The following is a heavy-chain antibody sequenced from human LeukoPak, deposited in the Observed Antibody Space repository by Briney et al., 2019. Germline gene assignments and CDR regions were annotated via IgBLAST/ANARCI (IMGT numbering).Heavy chain of an antibody. CDR1: GGSFSGYY. CDR3: ARQGPGCSGICPYYYYYYMDV. V-gene: IGHV4-34*01. CDR2: INHSGST. D-gene: IGHD3-10*02. J-gene: IGHJ6*03. Sequence: SETLSLTCAVYGGSFSGYYWSWIRQPPGKGLEWIGEINHSGSTNYNPSLKSRVTISVDTSKNQFSLKLSSVTAADTAVYYCARQGPGCSGICPYYYYYYMDVWGKGTTVTISS.